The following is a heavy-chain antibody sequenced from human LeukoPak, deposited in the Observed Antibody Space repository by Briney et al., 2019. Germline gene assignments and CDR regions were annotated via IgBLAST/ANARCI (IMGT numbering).Heavy chain of an antibody. V-gene: IGHV3-7*01. J-gene: IGHJ2*01. CDR2: IRQDGGEI. CDR1: GFMFNAYW. Sequence: HAGGSLRLSCTGPGFMFNAYWMSWVRKAPGMGLEWVGKIRQDGGEIFYVDSVRGRFTISRDNAKNSVYLQLNSLRAEDTAVYYCARADLEWYLDLWGRGTLVTVSS. CDR3: ARADLEWYLDL.